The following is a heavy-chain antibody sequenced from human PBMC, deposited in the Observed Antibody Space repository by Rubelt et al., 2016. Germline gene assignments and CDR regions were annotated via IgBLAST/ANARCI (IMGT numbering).Heavy chain of an antibody. CDR3: AKGGQRFLEWLFLDY. CDR2: HGGNE. D-gene: IGHD3-3*01. V-gene: IGHV3-30*01. J-gene: IGHJ4*02. Sequence: HGGNEDYVDSVKGRFTISRDNSKNTLYLQMNSLRAEDMAVYYCAKGGQRFLEWLFLDYWGQGTLVTVSS.